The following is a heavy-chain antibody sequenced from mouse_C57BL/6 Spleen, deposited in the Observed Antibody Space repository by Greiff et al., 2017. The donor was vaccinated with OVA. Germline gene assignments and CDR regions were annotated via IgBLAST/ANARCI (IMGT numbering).Heavy chain of an antibody. V-gene: IGHV1-26*01. D-gene: IGHD1-1*01. Sequence: VQLQQSGPELVKPGASVKISCKASGYTFTDYYMNWVKQSHGKSLEWIGDINPNNGGTSYNQKFKGKATLTVDKSSSTAYMELRSLTSEDSAVYYSARSAITGYYFDTWGQGTTLTVSS. CDR1: GYTFTDYY. J-gene: IGHJ2*01. CDR2: INPNNGGT. CDR3: ARSAITGYYFDT.